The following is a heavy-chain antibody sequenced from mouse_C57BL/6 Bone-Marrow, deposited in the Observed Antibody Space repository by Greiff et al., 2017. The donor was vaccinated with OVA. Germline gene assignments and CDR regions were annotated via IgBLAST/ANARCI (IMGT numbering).Heavy chain of an antibody. Sequence: EVKLVESGGGLVQPKGSLKLSCAASGFSFNTYAMNWVRQAPGKGLEWVARIRSKSNNYATYYADSVKDRFTISRDDSESMLYLQMNNLKTEDTAMYYCAYGNYAAMDYWGQGTSVTVSS. V-gene: IGHV10-1*01. D-gene: IGHD2-1*01. CDR3: AYGNYAAMDY. CDR2: IRSKSNNYAT. CDR1: GFSFNTYA. J-gene: IGHJ4*01.